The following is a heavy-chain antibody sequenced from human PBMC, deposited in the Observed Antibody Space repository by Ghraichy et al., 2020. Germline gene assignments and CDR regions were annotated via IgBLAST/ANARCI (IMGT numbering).Heavy chain of an antibody. J-gene: IGHJ6*02. CDR1: GLMFSPNT. V-gene: IGHV3-21*01. CDR2: ISSSTRYI. D-gene: IGHD6-19*01. CDR3: SRGGGAGTPVLYHMDV. Sequence: ETLSLTCVASGLMFSPNTMNWVRQAPGKGLEWVSSISSSTRYIYYADSVKGRFTISRDNAKNSLYLQMNSLRAEDTAVYYCSRGGGAGTPVLYHMDVWGLGTTVTVSS.